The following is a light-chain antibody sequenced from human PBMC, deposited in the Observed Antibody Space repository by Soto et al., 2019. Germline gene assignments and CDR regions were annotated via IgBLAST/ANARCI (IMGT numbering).Light chain of an antibody. V-gene: IGKV3-20*01. CDR1: QSVSSSY. J-gene: IGKJ1*01. Sequence: EIELTQSPGTLSLSPGERATLSCRASQSVSSSYLAWYQQKPGQAPRLLIYAASSRATGVPDRFSGSGSGTDFTLTIRRLEPEDLAVYYCQQYGSSPRTFGQGTKVEIK. CDR3: QQYGSSPRT. CDR2: AAS.